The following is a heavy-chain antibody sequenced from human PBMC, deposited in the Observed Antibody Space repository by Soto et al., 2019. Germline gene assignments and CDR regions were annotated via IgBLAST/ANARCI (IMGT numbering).Heavy chain of an antibody. D-gene: IGHD3-22*01. J-gene: IGHJ4*02. CDR2: IIPIFGTA. V-gene: IGHV1-69*01. Sequence: QVQLVQSGAEVKKPGSSVKVSCKASGGTFSSYAISWVRKAPGQGLEWMGGIIPIFGTANYAQKFQGRVTITADESTSTAYMELSSLRSEDTAVYYCARGGTYYYDSSGSFDYWGQGTLVTVSS. CDR3: ARGGTYYYDSSGSFDY. CDR1: GGTFSSYA.